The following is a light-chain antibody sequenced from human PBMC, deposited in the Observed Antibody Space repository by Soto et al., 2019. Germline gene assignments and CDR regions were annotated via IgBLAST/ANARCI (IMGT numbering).Light chain of an antibody. CDR2: KVS. J-gene: IGKJ5*01. CDR3: MQGTHWPIT. V-gene: IGKV2-30*01. CDR1: QSLVYSDGHTY. Sequence: DVDMTQSPLSLPVTLGQPASISCRSSQSLVYSDGHTYLNWFQQRPGRSPRRLIYKVSNRDSGVPARFSGSGSGTDFALKISRVEAEDVGVYYCMQGTHWPITFGQGTRLEIK.